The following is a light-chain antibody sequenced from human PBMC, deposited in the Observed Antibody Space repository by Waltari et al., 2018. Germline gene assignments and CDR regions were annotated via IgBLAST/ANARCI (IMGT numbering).Light chain of an antibody. CDR2: GAS. V-gene: IGKV1-12*01. CDR3: QQGNSFPLS. Sequence: IQMTQSPSYVSASVGDGITITCRASHDVSNSLAWYQQKPGKAPKVLIYGASNLQSGVPARFSGSGSGTEFTLTISSLQPEDFATYYCQQGNSFPLSFCGGTKVETK. CDR1: HDVSNS. J-gene: IGKJ4*01.